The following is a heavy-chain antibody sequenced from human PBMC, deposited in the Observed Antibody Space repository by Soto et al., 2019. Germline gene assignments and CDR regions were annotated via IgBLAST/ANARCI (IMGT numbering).Heavy chain of an antibody. CDR2: IYWDDDK. J-gene: IGHJ4*02. D-gene: IGHD1-7*01. V-gene: IGHV2-5*02. CDR1: GFSLSTSGVA. CDR3: VQRRKTGTSHLSSDY. Sequence: QITLKESGPTLVKPTQTLTLTCAFSGFSLSTSGVAVGWIRQPPGKALEWLALIYWDDDKRYSPSLKSSLTITVDTSKNPVVLKMTTLDPVDKDPYYCVQRRKTGTSHLSSDYWCEATLVAVS.